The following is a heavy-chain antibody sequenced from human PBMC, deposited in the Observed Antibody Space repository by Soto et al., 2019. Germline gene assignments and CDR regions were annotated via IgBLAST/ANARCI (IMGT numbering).Heavy chain of an antibody. V-gene: IGHV4-4*02. CDR3: ARAGRGYCSGGSCYSGLHGMDV. J-gene: IGHJ6*02. CDR2: IYHSGST. CDR1: GGSISGLNW. Sequence: TSLTLPLTWAVSGGSISGLNWWSRVRQHPGKGLEWIGEIYHSGSTNYNPSLKSRVTKSVDKSKNQFSLKLSSVTAADTAVYYCARAGRGYCSGGSCYSGLHGMDVWGQGTTVTVSS. D-gene: IGHD2-15*01.